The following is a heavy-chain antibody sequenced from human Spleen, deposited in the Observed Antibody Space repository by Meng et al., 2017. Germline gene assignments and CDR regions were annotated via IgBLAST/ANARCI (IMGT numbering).Heavy chain of an antibody. V-gene: IGHV4-39*07. D-gene: IGHD1-1*01. CDR2: IYYSGST. J-gene: IGHJ4*02. CDR1: GGSISSGSYY. CDR3: AAQLDRSLVD. Sequence: SETLSLTCTVSGGSISSGSYYWSWIRQPAGKGLEWIGSIYYSGSTYYNPSLKGRVTISVDTSKNQFSLKLSSVTAADTAVYYCAAQLDRSLVDWGQGTLVTVSS.